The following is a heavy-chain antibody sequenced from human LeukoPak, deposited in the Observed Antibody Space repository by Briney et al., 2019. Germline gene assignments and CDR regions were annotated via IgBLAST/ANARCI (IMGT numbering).Heavy chain of an antibody. V-gene: IGHV4-39*01. Sequence: SETLSLTCTVSGGSISSSSYYWGWIRQPPGKGLEWIGSIYYSGSTYYNPSLKSRVTISVDTSKNQFSLKLSSVTAADTAVYYCARRHSSGWTFDYWGQRTLVIVSS. CDR1: GGSISSSSYY. D-gene: IGHD6-19*01. J-gene: IGHJ4*02. CDR2: IYYSGST. CDR3: ARRHSSGWTFDY.